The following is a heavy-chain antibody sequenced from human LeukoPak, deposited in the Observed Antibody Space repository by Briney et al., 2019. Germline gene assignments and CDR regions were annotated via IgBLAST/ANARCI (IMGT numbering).Heavy chain of an antibody. V-gene: IGHV3-20*04. J-gene: IGHJ6*02. Sequence: PGGSLRLSCAASGFTFDDYGMNWVRRAPGKGLEWVSGINWHGGSTGYADSVKGRFTISRDNAKNSLYLQMNSLRAEDTALYYCARDRGSSAYYGMDVWGQGTTVTVSS. D-gene: IGHD6-19*01. CDR3: ARDRGSSAYYGMDV. CDR2: INWHGGST. CDR1: GFTFDDYG.